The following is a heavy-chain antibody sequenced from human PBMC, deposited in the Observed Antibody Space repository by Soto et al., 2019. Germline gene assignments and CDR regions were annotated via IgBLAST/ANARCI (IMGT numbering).Heavy chain of an antibody. D-gene: IGHD5-18*01. CDR2: RWYDGSNT. CDR1: GFIFSRYG. CDR3: ARADGYGDEVDY. J-gene: IGHJ4*02. V-gene: IGHV3-33*08. Sequence: GGSLRLSCAASGFIFSRYGTHWVRQAPGKGLGWVSVRWYDGSNTYYADSVKGRFTISADNSKNTLYLQMNSLRAEDTAVYYCARADGYGDEVDYWGQGTLVTVSS.